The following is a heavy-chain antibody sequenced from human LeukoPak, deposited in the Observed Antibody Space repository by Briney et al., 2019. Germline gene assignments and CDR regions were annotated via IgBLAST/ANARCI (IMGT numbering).Heavy chain of an antibody. D-gene: IGHD3-22*01. Sequence: PGGSLRLSCAASGLTFSRYSMNWVRQAPGKGLEWVSSISSSSIYIYYADSVKGRFTISRDNAKNSLYLQMNSLRAEDTAVYYCARAEHYYYDTSAYHTVTPREFDPWGQGTLVTVSS. V-gene: IGHV3-21*01. CDR3: ARAEHYYYDTSAYHTVTPREFDP. CDR1: GLTFSRYS. CDR2: ISSSSIYI. J-gene: IGHJ5*02.